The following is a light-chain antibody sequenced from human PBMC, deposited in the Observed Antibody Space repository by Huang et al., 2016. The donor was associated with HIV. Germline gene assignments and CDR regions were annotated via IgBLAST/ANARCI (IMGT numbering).Light chain of an antibody. Sequence: DIQMTQSPSSLSASVGDRVTITCRASQNIQNYLNWYQHKPGKAPELLIYAASSLRYGVPSRFSGSGSGTDVTLTISSLQPEDFATYYCQQSFSSPPWTFGQGTKVEIK. CDR1: QNIQNY. CDR3: QQSFSSPPWT. J-gene: IGKJ1*01. CDR2: AAS. V-gene: IGKV1-39*01.